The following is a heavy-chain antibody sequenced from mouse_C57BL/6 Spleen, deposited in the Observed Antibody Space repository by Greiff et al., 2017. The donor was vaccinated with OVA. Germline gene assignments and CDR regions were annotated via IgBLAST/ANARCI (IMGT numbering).Heavy chain of an antibody. V-gene: IGHV1-5*01. Sequence: VQLQQSGTVLARPGASVKMSCKTSGYTFTSYWMHWVKQRPGQGLEWIGAIYPGNSDTSYNQKFKGKAKLTAVTSASTAYMELSSLTNEDSAVYYCTRWGTTVVAKYLDYWGQGTTLTVSS. CDR3: TRWGTTVVAKYLDY. CDR1: GYTFTSYW. CDR2: IYPGNSDT. J-gene: IGHJ2*01. D-gene: IGHD1-1*01.